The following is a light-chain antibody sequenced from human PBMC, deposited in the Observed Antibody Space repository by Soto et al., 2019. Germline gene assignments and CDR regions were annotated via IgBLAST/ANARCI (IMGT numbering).Light chain of an antibody. Sequence: DIQMTQSPSSVSASVGDRVTITCRASQGINSWLAWYQQKPGKAPKLLIYAASSLQSGVPSRFSGSGSGTDLTLTISSLQPEDFATYFCHSRAFGQGTRLEIK. V-gene: IGKV1-12*01. CDR2: AAS. J-gene: IGKJ5*01. CDR3: HSRA. CDR1: QGINSW.